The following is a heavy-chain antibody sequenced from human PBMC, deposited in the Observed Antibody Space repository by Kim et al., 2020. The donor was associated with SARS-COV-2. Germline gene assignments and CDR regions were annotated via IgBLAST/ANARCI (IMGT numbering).Heavy chain of an antibody. V-gene: IGHV3-23*01. J-gene: IGHJ1*01. CDR2: IRDSGGST. D-gene: IGHD6-19*01. CDR1: GFTFNTYA. CDR3: AKVTSGSSGWFEYFQH. Sequence: GGSLRLSCAASGFTFNTYAMSWVRQAPGKGLEWVSGIRDSGGSTKYGDSVKGRFSISRDNSKNTLYLQMDSLRAEDTAVYYCAKVTSGSSGWFEYFQHWGQGTLVTVSS.